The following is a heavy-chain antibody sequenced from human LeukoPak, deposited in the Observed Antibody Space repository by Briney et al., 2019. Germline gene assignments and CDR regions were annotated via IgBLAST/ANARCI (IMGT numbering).Heavy chain of an antibody. CDR3: AKPHTTGNNYYYYMDV. CDR2: ISSSGAST. CDR1: GFTFSNYA. D-gene: IGHD1-1*01. J-gene: IGHJ6*03. Sequence: PGRSLRLSCVASGFTFSNYAMSWVRQAPGRGLEWVSAISSSGASTFYADSVKGRFTNSRDNSKSTLYLQMNSLRAEDTAVYYCAKPHTTGNNYYYYMDVWGKGTTVTVSS. V-gene: IGHV3-23*01.